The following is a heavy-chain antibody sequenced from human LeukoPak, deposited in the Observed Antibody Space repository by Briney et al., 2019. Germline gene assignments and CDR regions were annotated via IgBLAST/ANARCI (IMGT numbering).Heavy chain of an antibody. Sequence: PSETLSLTCTVSGGSISSSSYYWGWIRQPPGKGLEWIGSIYYSGSTYYNPSLKSRVTISVDTSKNQFSLKLSSVTAADTAVYYCARRLGDIVVVGNRFDPWGQGTLVTVSS. J-gene: IGHJ5*02. CDR1: GGSISSSSYY. V-gene: IGHV4-39*01. D-gene: IGHD2-2*01. CDR3: ARRLGDIVVVGNRFDP. CDR2: IYYSGST.